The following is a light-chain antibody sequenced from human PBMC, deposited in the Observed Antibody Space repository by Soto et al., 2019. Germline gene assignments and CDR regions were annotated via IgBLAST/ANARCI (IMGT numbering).Light chain of an antibody. Sequence: DIQMTQSPSSLSASVGDRVTITCRASQGISNYLAWYQQKPGKVPKLLIYAASTLQSGVPSRFSGSGSGTDFTFTISSLQPEDVANYYCQKYNSAPPTFGQGNKVEIK. CDR3: QKYNSAPPT. CDR2: AAS. CDR1: QGISNY. J-gene: IGKJ1*01. V-gene: IGKV1-27*01.